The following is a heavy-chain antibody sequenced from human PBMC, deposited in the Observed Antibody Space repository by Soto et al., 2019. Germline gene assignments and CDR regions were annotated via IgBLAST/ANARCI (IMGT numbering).Heavy chain of an antibody. J-gene: IGHJ6*02. Sequence: SETLSLTCAVYGGSFSGYYWSWIRQPPGKGLEWIGEINHSASTNYNPSLKSRVTISVDTSKNQFSLKLSSVTAADTSVYYCARVTQYYYDSSGYYSNMYYYYGMDVWGQGTTVTVSS. D-gene: IGHD3-22*01. V-gene: IGHV4-34*01. CDR3: ARVTQYYYDSSGYYSNMYYYYGMDV. CDR1: GGSFSGYY. CDR2: INHSAST.